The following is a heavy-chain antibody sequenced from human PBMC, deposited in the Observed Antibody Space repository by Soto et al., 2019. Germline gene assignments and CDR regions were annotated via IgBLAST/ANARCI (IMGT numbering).Heavy chain of an antibody. Sequence: SLKVSCKASGYTFTGYYMHWVRQAPGQGLEWMGWINPNSGGTKYAQKFQGRVTMTRDTSISTAYMELSRMRSDDTAVYYCAGAYYYDTSGYLHXWGKGPPVAISX. CDR1: GYTFTGYY. J-gene: IGHJ4*02. D-gene: IGHD3-22*01. CDR2: INPNSGGT. V-gene: IGHV1-2*02. CDR3: AGAYYYDTSGYLHX.